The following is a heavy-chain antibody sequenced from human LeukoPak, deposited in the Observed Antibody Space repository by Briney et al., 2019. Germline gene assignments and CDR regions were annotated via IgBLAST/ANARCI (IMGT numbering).Heavy chain of an antibody. Sequence: GESLKISCKGSGYSSSSYWIAWVRQMPGKGLEWMGIIHPGRSDIRYSPSFQGQVTISADKSINTAYLQWSSLKASDTAMYYCARQDGYGLYYFDYWGQGTLVTVSS. V-gene: IGHV5-51*01. D-gene: IGHD5-18*01. CDR3: ARQDGYGLYYFDY. CDR1: GYSSSSYW. J-gene: IGHJ4*02. CDR2: IHPGRSDI.